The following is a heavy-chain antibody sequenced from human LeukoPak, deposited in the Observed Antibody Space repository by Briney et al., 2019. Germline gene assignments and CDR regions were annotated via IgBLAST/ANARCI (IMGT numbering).Heavy chain of an antibody. CDR3: ARVFLPSGWYDY. D-gene: IGHD6-19*01. CDR2: IIPIFGTA. CDR1: GGTFSSYA. Sequence: SVKVSCKASGGTFSSYAISWVRQAPGQGPEWMGGIIPIFGTANYAQKFQGRVTITADESTSTAYMELSSLRSEDTAVYYCARVFLPSGWYDYWGQGTLVTVSS. V-gene: IGHV1-69*13. J-gene: IGHJ4*02.